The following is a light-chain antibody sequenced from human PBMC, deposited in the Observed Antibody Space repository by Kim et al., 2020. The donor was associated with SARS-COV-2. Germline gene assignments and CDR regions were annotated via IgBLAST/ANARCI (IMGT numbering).Light chain of an antibody. Sequence: QSALTQPASVSGSPGQSITISCTGTSSDIGYHNYVSWYQQHPGKAPKRMIYDVSNRPSGVSNRFSGSKSGNTASLTIPGLQAEDGANYYCSTYTRSSTTSAFGTGTKFTVL. CDR3: STYTRSSTTSA. CDR2: DVS. V-gene: IGLV2-14*03. J-gene: IGLJ1*01. CDR1: SSDIGYHNY.